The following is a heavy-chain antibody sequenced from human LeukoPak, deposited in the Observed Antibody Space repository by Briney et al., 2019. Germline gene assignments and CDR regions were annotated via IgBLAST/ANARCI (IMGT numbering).Heavy chain of an antibody. CDR3: ARGRYYDSSGYYKYYYYGMDV. Sequence: SETLSLTCTVSGGSISSYYWSWIPQPAGKGLECIGRIYNSGSTNYNPSLKSRVNMSVDTSKNQFSLKLSSVTAADTAVYYCARGRYYDSSGYYKYYYYGMDVWGQGTTVTVSS. D-gene: IGHD3-22*01. J-gene: IGHJ6*02. V-gene: IGHV4-4*07. CDR2: IYNSGST. CDR1: GGSISSYY.